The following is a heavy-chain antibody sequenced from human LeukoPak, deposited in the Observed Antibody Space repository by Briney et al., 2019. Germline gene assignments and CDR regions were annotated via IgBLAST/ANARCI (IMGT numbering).Heavy chain of an antibody. CDR1: GYTFTTYG. V-gene: IGHV1-18*01. J-gene: IGHJ4*02. Sequence: ASVKVSCKASGYTFTTYGISWVRQAPGQGLEWMGWISAYNENTNYAQKFQDRITMTTDTSTSTAYMELRSLRSDDTAVYYCARDDYSSSSEGDYWGQGTLVTVSS. CDR3: ARDDYSSSSEGDY. D-gene: IGHD6-6*01. CDR2: ISAYNENT.